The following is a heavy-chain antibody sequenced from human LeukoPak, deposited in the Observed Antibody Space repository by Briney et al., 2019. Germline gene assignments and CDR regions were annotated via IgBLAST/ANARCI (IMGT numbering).Heavy chain of an antibody. V-gene: IGHV3-23*01. J-gene: IGHJ6*04. CDR2: ISGSGGST. D-gene: IGHD2-2*01. CDR3: AKTAHHYCSSTSCPYYYYGMDV. Sequence: PGGSLRLSCAASGFTFSSYAMSWVRQAPGKGLEWASAISGSGGSTYYADSVKGRFTISRDNSKNTLYLQMNSLRAEDTAVYYCAKTAHHYCSSTSCPYYYYGMDVWGKGTTVTVSS. CDR1: GFTFSSYA.